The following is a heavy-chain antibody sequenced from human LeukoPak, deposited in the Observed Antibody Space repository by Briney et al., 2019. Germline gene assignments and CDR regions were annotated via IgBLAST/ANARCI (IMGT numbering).Heavy chain of an antibody. V-gene: IGHV3-7*01. CDR3: ARDFSGLRTTVVTPSFDY. J-gene: IGHJ4*02. CDR1: GFTFRSYW. CDR2: IKQDGSEK. Sequence: GGSLRLSCAASGFTFRSYWMSWVRQAPGKGLEWVANIKQDGSEKYYVDSVKGRFTISRDNAKNSLYLQMNSLSAEDTAVYYCARDFSGLRTTVVTPSFDYWGQGTLVTVSS. D-gene: IGHD4-23*01.